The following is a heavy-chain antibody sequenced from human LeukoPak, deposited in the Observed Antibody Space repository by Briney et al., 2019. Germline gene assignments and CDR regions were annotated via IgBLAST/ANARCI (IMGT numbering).Heavy chain of an antibody. CDR3: ARHPLGGRAPVFDY. Sequence: SETLSLTCTVSGGSISSYYWSWIRQPPGKGLEWIGYIYYSGSTNYNPSLKSRVTISVDTSKNQFSLKLSSVTAADTAVYYCARHPLGGRAPVFDYWGQGTLVTVSS. V-gene: IGHV4-59*08. J-gene: IGHJ4*02. CDR1: GGSISSYY. CDR2: IYYSGST. D-gene: IGHD2-15*01.